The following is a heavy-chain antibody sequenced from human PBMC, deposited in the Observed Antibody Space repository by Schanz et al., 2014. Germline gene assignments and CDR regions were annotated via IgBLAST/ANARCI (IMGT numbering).Heavy chain of an antibody. Sequence: EVQLVESGGDLVQPGGSQRLSSAASGFIVSSTYMTWVRQAPGKGLEWVSGINWNGGSTGYADSVKGRFTISRDNAKNSLYLQMNSLRAEDTALYYCARDSGSSSWYPSDYWGQGTLVTVSS. V-gene: IGHV3-20*04. CDR3: ARDSGSSSWYPSDY. D-gene: IGHD6-13*01. CDR1: GFIVSSTY. J-gene: IGHJ4*02. CDR2: INWNGGST.